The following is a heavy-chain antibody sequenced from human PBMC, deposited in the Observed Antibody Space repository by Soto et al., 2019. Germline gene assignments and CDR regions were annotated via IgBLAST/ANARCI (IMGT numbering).Heavy chain of an antibody. D-gene: IGHD2-15*01. V-gene: IGHV4-34*01. CDR1: GGSFSGYY. CDR3: ARVGGKYCSGGSCYGSRHAFDI. Sequence: SETLSLTCAVYGGSFSGYYWSWIRQPPGKGLEWIGEINHSGSTNYSPSLKSRVTISVDTSKNQFSLKLSSVTAADTAVYYCARVGGKYCSGGSCYGSRHAFDIWGQGTMVTVSS. CDR2: INHSGST. J-gene: IGHJ3*02.